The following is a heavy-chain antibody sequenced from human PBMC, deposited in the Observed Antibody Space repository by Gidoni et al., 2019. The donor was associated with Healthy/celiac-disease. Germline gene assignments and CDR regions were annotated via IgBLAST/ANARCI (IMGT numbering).Heavy chain of an antibody. CDR2: IYHSGST. V-gene: IGHV4-4*02. CDR3: ARVFGGFDY. Sequence: GKGLEWIGEIYHSGSTNYNPSLKSRVTISVDKSKNQFSLKLSSVTAADTAVYYCARVFGGFDYWGQGTLVTVSS. D-gene: IGHD2-15*01. J-gene: IGHJ4*02.